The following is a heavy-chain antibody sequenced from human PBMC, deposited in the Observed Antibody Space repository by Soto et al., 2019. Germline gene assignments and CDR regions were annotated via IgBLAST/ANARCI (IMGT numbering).Heavy chain of an antibody. Sequence: ASVKVSCRASGYTFTSYDINGGRRAMGQGLEWRGGMNPNGGNTSNAQKSQGRVTITRNTSISTAYMELSSLRSEDTAVYYCASPMGAVDHYYGMDVWGQGTTVTVSS. CDR3: ASPMGAVDHYYGMDV. D-gene: IGHD3-16*01. CDR2: MNPNGGNT. J-gene: IGHJ6*02. CDR1: GYTFTSYD. V-gene: IGHV1-8*01.